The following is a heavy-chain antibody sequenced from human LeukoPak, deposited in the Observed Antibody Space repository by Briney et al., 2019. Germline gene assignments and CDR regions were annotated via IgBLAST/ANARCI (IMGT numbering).Heavy chain of an antibody. Sequence: PSETLSLTCTVSGGSISSYYWSWIRQPPGKGLEWIGYIYYSGSTNYNPSLKSRVTISVDTSKNQFSLKLSSVTAADTAVYHCAREKSYRRYFDYWGQGTLVTVSS. CDR3: AREKSYRRYFDY. J-gene: IGHJ4*02. D-gene: IGHD1-26*01. CDR1: GGSISSYY. V-gene: IGHV4-59*01. CDR2: IYYSGST.